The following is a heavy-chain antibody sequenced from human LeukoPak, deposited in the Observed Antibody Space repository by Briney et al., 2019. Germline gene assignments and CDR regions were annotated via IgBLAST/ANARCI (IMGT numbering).Heavy chain of an antibody. Sequence: PSETLSLTCTVSGGSIGSGSYYWSWIRQPAGKGLEWIGRIYTSGSTNYNPSLKSRVTISVDTSKNQFSLKLTSVTGADTAVYYCAGERGEEYSSGWYKRNYFDNWGQGIRVTVSS. J-gene: IGHJ4*02. D-gene: IGHD6-19*01. CDR1: GGSIGSGSYY. V-gene: IGHV4-61*02. CDR2: IYTSGST. CDR3: AGERGEEYSSGWYKRNYFDN.